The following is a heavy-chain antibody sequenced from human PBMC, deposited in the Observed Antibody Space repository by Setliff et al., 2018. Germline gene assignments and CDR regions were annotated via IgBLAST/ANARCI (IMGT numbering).Heavy chain of an antibody. CDR2: INPTGEST. CDR3: ARGIIAYASWAPNKHAYYCYMDV. V-gene: IGHV1-46*01. J-gene: IGHJ6*03. CDR1: GYTLSSYY. D-gene: IGHD2-2*01. Sequence: ASVQVSCKASGYTLSSYYMHWVRQAPGQRLEWMGLINPTGESTVYAEKFQGRVSMTRDTSTSTVYMDLESLKSGDTAIYYCARGIIAYASWAPNKHAYYCYMDVWGNGTAVTVSS.